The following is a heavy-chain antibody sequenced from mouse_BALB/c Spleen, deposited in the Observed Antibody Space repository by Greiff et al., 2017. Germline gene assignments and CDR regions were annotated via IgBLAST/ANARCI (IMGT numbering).Heavy chain of an antibody. CDR2: INPNNGGT. CDR1: GYTFTDYN. Sequence: VQLQQSGPELVKPGASVKIPCKASGYTFTDYNMDWVKQSHGKSLEWIGDINPNNGGTIYNQKFKGKATLTVDKSSSTAYMELRSLTSEDTAVYYCAREGDGYYYYAMDYWGQGTSVTVSS. D-gene: IGHD2-3*01. V-gene: IGHV1-18*01. J-gene: IGHJ4*01. CDR3: AREGDGYYYYAMDY.